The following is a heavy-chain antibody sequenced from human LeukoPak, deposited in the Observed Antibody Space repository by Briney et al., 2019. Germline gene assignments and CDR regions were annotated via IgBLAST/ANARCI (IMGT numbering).Heavy chain of an antibody. CDR3: ARGYFHYYDSSGYHV. CDR2: MNPNSGNT. Sequence: ASVKVYCKASGYTFTSYDINWVRQATGQGLEWMGWMNPNSGNTGYAQKFQGRVTMTRNTSISTAYMELSSLRSEDTAVYYCARGYFHYYDSSGYHVWGQGTLVTVSS. CDR1: GYTFTSYD. D-gene: IGHD3-22*01. J-gene: IGHJ4*02. V-gene: IGHV1-8*01.